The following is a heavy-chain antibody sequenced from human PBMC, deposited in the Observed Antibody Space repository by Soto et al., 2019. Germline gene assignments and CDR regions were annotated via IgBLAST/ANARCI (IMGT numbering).Heavy chain of an antibody. CDR2: ISGSGGST. J-gene: IGHJ3*02. Sequence: GGSLRLSCAASGFTFSSYAMSWVRQAPGKGLEWVSAISGSGGSTYYADSVKGRFTISRDNSKNTLYLQMNSLRAEDAAVYYGAKDWSDATTRPADAFDIWGQGTMVTVSS. CDR3: AKDWSDATTRPADAFDI. CDR1: GFTFSSYA. V-gene: IGHV3-23*01.